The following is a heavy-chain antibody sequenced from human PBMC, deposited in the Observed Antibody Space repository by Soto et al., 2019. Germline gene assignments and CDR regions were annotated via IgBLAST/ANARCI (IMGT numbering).Heavy chain of an antibody. V-gene: IGHV3-23*01. CDR2: ISGSGGST. CDR3: AREDTFAAVTKDPHFDY. D-gene: IGHD4-17*01. Sequence: EVQLLESGGGLVQPGGSLRLSCAASGFTFSSSAMSWVRQAPGKGLEWVSAISGSGGSTYYADSVKGRFTISRDNSKNTRYLQMNSLRAEDTAVYYCAREDTFAAVTKDPHFDYWGQGTLVTVSS. CDR1: GFTFSSSA. J-gene: IGHJ4*02.